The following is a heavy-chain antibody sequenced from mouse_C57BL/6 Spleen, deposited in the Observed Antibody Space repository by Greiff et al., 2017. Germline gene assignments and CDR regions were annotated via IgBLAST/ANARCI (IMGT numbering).Heavy chain of an antibody. CDR3: ARDDYGDYAMDY. J-gene: IGHJ4*01. D-gene: IGHD2-4*01. CDR2: ISSGSSTI. Sequence: EVHLVESGGGLVKPGGSLKLSCAASGFTFSDYGMHWVRQAPEKGLEWVAYISSGSSTIYYADTVKGRFTISRDNAKNTLFLQMTSLRSEDTAMYDCARDDYGDYAMDYWGQGTSVTVSS. V-gene: IGHV5-17*01. CDR1: GFTFSDYG.